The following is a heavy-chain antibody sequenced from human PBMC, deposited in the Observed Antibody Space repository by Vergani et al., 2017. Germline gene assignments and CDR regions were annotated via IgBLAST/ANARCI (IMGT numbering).Heavy chain of an antibody. V-gene: IGHV3-74*01. J-gene: IGHJ6*03. D-gene: IGHD3-10*01. CDR2: INSDGSST. Sequence: EVQLVESGGGLVQPGGSLRLSCAASGFTFSSYWMHWVRQAPGKGLVWVSRINSDGSSTSYADSVKGRFTISRDNAKNTLYLQMNSLRAEDTAVYYCARGYTDYYGSGRGYYYYMDVWGKGTTVTVSS. CDR1: GFTFSSYW. CDR3: ARGYTDYYGSGRGYYYYMDV.